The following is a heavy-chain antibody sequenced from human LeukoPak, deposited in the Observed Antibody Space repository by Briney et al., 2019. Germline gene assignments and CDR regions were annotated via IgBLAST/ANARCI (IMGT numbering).Heavy chain of an antibody. D-gene: IGHD2-15*01. CDR1: GYTFTSYD. V-gene: IGHV1-8*03. CDR3: AKGTYCSGGSCYSVNYYYYYMDV. J-gene: IGHJ6*03. CDR2: MNPNSGNT. Sequence: ASVKVSCKASGYTFTSYDINWVRQATGQGLEWMGWMNPNSGNTGYAQKFQGRVTITRNTSISTAYMELSSLRSEDTAVYYCAKGTYCSGGSCYSVNYYYYYMDVWGKGTTVTISS.